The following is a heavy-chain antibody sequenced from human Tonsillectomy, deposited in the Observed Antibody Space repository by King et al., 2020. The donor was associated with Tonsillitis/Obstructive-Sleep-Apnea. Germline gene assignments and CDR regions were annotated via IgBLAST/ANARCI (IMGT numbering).Heavy chain of an antibody. Sequence: QLQESGPGLVKPSETLSLTCTVSGGYISSYYWSWIRQPPGKGLEWIGYIYYSGSTNYNPSLKSRVTISVDTSKNQFSLKLSSVTAADTAVYYCASTAYDSSGYHVWWGQGTLVTVSS. J-gene: IGHJ4*02. V-gene: IGHV4-59*01. D-gene: IGHD3-22*01. CDR2: IYYSGST. CDR3: ASTAYDSSGYHVW. CDR1: GGYISSYY.